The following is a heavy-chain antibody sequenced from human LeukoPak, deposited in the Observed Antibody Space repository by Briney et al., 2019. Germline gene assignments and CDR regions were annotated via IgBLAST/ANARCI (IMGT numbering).Heavy chain of an antibody. CDR1: EFTFSFYG. CDR3: ARDGGLHSMVRGADYNYFDH. J-gene: IGHJ4*02. D-gene: IGHD3-10*01. V-gene: IGHV3-30*02. Sequence: GGSLRLSCAASEFTFSFYGMHWVRQAPGKGLEWVAFIRYDGSSEYYADAVQGRFIISRDNSQNTVYLQLNSLRPEDTATYFCARDGGLHSMVRGADYNYFDHWGQGTLVTVSS. CDR2: IRYDGSSE.